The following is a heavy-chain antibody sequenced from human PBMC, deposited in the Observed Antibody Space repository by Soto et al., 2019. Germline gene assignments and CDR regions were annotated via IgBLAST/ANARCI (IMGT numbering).Heavy chain of an antibody. Sequence: QVQLVEAGGGVVQPGRSLRLSCGASGFTFNSHGMHWVRQAPDKGLEWVAVISYEGSNNFYAESVKGRFTISRDNSKNTLYLQMNSLRREDTAVYYCARGAEYQLLSRDYFDGMDVWGQGTTVTVSS. CDR1: GFTFNSHG. V-gene: IGHV3-30*03. CDR3: ARGAEYQLLSRDYFDGMDV. J-gene: IGHJ6*02. D-gene: IGHD2-2*01. CDR2: ISYEGSNN.